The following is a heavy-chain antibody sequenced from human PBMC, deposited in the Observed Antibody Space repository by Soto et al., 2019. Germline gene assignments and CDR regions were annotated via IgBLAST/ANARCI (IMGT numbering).Heavy chain of an antibody. D-gene: IGHD2-21*02. CDR2: VYHTGDT. CDR3: AREIVTAGGNNYFDP. V-gene: IGHV4-4*02. Sequence: KTSETLSLTCGVSGGTVASSHWWSWVRQSPGGGLEWIGNVYHTGDTNLNPSLQSRVTISVDKSNNQFSLRLNSLTAAGTAVYFCAREIVTAGGNNYFDPWGPGTLVTVSS. CDR1: GGTVASSHW. J-gene: IGHJ5*02.